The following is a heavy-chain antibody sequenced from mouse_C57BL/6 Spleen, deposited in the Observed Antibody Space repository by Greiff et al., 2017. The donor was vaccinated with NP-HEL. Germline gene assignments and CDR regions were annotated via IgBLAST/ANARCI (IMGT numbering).Heavy chain of an antibody. CDR2: IHPNSGST. Sequence: VQLQQSGPELVKPGASVKISCKASGYAFSSSWMNWVKQRPGKGLEWIGMIHPNSGSTNYNEKFKSKATLTVDKSSSTAYMQLSSLTSEDSAVYYCARWGRYGSFAYWGQGTLVTVSA. CDR3: ARWGRYGSFAY. J-gene: IGHJ3*01. D-gene: IGHD1-1*01. CDR1: GYAFSSSW. V-gene: IGHV1-64*01.